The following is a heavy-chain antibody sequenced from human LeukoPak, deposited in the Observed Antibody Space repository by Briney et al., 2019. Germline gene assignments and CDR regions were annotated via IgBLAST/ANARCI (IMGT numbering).Heavy chain of an antibody. CDR1: GFTFSGYY. J-gene: IGHJ4*02. CDR2: ISSSSSYT. D-gene: IGHD3-10*01. V-gene: IGHV3-11*06. Sequence: PGGSLRLSCAASGFTFSGYYMSWIRQAPGKGLEWVSYISSSSSYTTYADSVKGRFTISRDNAKNSLYLQMNSLRAEDTAVYYCVRDLCSYGSGSHGNYWGQGTLVTVSS. CDR3: VRDLCSYGSGSHGNY.